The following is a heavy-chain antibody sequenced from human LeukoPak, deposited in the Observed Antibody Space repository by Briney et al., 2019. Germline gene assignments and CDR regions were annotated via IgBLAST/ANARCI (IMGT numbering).Heavy chain of an antibody. CDR3: ARENGRAPTGDDAGLDY. V-gene: IGHV1-2*02. J-gene: IGHJ4*02. D-gene: IGHD3-10*01. CDR1: GYTFTGYY. CDR2: INPNSGGT. Sequence: GASVKVSCKASGYTFTGYYMHWVRQAPGQGLEWMGWINPNSGGTNYAQKFQGRVTMTRDTSISTAYMKLSRLRSDDTAVYYCARENGRAPTGDDAGLDYWGQGTLVTVSS.